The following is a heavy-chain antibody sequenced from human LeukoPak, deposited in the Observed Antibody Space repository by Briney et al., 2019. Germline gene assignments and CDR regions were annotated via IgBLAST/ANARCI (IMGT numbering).Heavy chain of an antibody. J-gene: IGHJ4*02. CDR1: GGSFSTYY. D-gene: IGHD3-9*01. CDR2: INHSGRT. CDR3: VRVLTGS. Sequence: SETLSLTCAVYGGSFSTYYWSWIRQPPGKGLEWIGEINHSGRTNYNPSLMSRVTISIDTSENQLSLKVTSVTAADTAVYYCVRVLTGSWGQGTLVTVSS. V-gene: IGHV4-34*01.